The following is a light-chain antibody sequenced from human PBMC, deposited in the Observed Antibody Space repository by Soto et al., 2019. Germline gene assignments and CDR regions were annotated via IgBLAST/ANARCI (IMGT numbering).Light chain of an antibody. J-gene: IGKJ2*01. CDR3: QQYGTSPMYT. CDR2: GAS. V-gene: IGKV3-20*01. Sequence: ELVLTQSPGTLSLSPGERATLSCRASQSDSSSYLAWYQQKPGQAPRLLIYGASSRATGIPDRFSGSGSGTDFILTISRLEPEDFAVYYCQQYGTSPMYTFGQGTKLEIK. CDR1: QSDSSSY.